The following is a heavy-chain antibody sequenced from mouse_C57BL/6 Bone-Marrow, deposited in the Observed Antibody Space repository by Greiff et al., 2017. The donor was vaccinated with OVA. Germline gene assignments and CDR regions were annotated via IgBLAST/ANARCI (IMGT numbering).Heavy chain of an antibody. D-gene: IGHD3-3*01. CDR1: GFTFSSYG. Sequence: EVQGVESGGDLVKPGGSLKLSCAASGFTFSSYGMSWVRQTPDKRLEWVATISSGGSYTYYPDSVKGRFTISRDNAKNTLYLQMSSLKSEDTAMYYCARQKGSYWYFDVWGTGTTVTVSS. CDR3: ARQKGSYWYFDV. V-gene: IGHV5-6*01. J-gene: IGHJ1*03. CDR2: ISSGGSYT.